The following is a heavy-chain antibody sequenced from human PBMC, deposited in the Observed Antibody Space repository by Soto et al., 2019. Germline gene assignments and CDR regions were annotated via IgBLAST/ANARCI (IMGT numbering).Heavy chain of an antibody. V-gene: IGHV3-21*01. CDR3: ASATVVAATFDF. CDR2: ISSGSSNI. D-gene: IGHD2-15*01. Sequence: SXRLSWAASGFGFMSYNMNWVRQAPGKGLEWVASISSGSSNIYYADSVKGRFTISRDNANNSLFLQMDSLRAEDSAVYYCASATVVAATFDFWGQGTLVTVSS. J-gene: IGHJ4*02. CDR1: GFGFMSYN.